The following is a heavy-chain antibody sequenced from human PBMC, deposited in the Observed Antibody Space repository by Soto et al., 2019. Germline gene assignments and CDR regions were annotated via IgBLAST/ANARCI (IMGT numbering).Heavy chain of an antibody. J-gene: IGHJ6*02. CDR2: INAGNGNT. CDR3: ARTGDYYYYYGMDV. CDR1: GYTFTSYA. V-gene: IGHV1-3*01. Sequence: GASVKVSCKASGYTFTSYAMHWVRQAPGQRLEWMGWINAGNGNTKYSQKFQGRVTITRDTSASTAYMELSSLRSKDTAVYYCARTGDYYYYYGMDVRGQGATVTISS. D-gene: IGHD7-27*01.